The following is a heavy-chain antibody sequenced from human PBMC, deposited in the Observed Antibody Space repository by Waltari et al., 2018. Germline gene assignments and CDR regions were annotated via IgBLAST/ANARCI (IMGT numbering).Heavy chain of an antibody. CDR1: GFPFMNYW. V-gene: IGHV3-7*01. D-gene: IGHD4-4*01. CDR3: ARDSAPYSNYADAIDI. J-gene: IGHJ3*02. Sequence: EVQLVESGGGLVQPGGSRRVSCVASGFPFMNYWLSWFRQAPGKGLEWVASIRKEGGEEYYVDSVKGRFTVSRNNATNSLHLHMDSLRVEDTAIYYCARDSAPYSNYADAIDIWGQGTMVIVSS. CDR2: IRKEGGEE.